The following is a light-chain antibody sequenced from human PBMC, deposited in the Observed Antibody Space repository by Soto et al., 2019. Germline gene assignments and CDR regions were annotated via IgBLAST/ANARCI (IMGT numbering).Light chain of an antibody. J-gene: IGKJ4*01. Sequence: EIVLTQSPATVSLSPGERATLSCRASQNVNNYLAWYQQKPGQAPRLLIYDASKRATGVPARFSGSGSGTDFTLTVSSLEPADFAVYYCQQRGNWPLTFGGGTKVEIK. V-gene: IGKV3-11*01. CDR1: QNVNNY. CDR2: DAS. CDR3: QQRGNWPLT.